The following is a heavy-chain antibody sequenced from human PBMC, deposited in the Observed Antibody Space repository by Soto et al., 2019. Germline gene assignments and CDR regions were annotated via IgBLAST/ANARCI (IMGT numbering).Heavy chain of an antibody. V-gene: IGHV3-23*01. CDR1: GFIFSSHA. CDR3: AKDPPLWSGYSFSENH. CDR2: VSGSRASV. J-gene: IGHJ4*01. Sequence: EVQLLESGGCFVKPGGSLRLSCEGSGFIFSSHAMSWVRQAPGKGLEWVSSVSGSRASVHLPDFLKGRFSSSRDNSKNTVYLELNTLRVADTTVYYCAKDPPLWSGYSFSENHWGQGTLVTVSS. D-gene: IGHD3-3*01.